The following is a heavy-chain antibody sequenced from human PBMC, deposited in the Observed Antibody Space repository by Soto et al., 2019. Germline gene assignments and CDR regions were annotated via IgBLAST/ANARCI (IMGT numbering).Heavy chain of an antibody. CDR3: AKHFVNGEVDY. J-gene: IGHJ4*02. V-gene: IGHV3-23*01. CDR1: GFTFSTYA. CDR2: VSDGGSDA. Sequence: GGSLRLSCAASGFTFSTYAMSWVRQPPGKGLEWVSIVSDGGSDAFYADSVKGRFAISRDNSKNTLYLQMNSLTAEDTAVYYCAKHFVNGEVDYWGQGTPVTV. D-gene: IGHD3-10*01.